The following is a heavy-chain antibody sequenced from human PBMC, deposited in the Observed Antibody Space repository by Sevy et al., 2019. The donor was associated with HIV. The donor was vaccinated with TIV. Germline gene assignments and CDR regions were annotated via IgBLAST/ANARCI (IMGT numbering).Heavy chain of an antibody. J-gene: IGHJ3*02. Sequence: GGSLRLSCAASGFTFSSYSMNWVRQAPGKGLEWVSYISSSSSTIYYAYSVKGRFTISRDNAKNSLYLKMNSLRDEDTAVYYCARDGESIVVVTAIQVGAFDIWGQGTMVTVSS. CDR1: GFTFSSYS. CDR3: ARDGESIVVVTAIQVGAFDI. D-gene: IGHD2-21*02. CDR2: ISSSSSTI. V-gene: IGHV3-48*02.